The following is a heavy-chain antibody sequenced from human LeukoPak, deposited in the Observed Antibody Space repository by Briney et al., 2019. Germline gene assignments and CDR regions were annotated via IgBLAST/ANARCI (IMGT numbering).Heavy chain of an antibody. CDR1: GGSISSYY. CDR2: IYTSGST. D-gene: IGHD3-22*01. Sequence: ASETLSLTCTVSGGSISSYYWSWIRQPAGKGLEWIGRIYTSGSTNYNPSLKSRVTMSVDTSKNQFSLKLSSVTAADTAVYYCARGGYDSSGYYFDYWGQGTLVTVSS. CDR3: ARGGYDSSGYYFDY. J-gene: IGHJ4*02. V-gene: IGHV4-4*07.